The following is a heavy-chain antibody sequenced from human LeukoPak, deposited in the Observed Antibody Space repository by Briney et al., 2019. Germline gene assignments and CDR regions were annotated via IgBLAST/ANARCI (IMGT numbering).Heavy chain of an antibody. CDR1: GFTFSSYS. CDR2: ISSSSSYI. D-gene: IGHD6-19*01. Sequence: GGSLRLSCAASGFTFSSYSMNWVRQAPGKGLEWVSSISSSSSYIYYADSVKGRFTISRDNAKNSLYLQMNSLRAEGTAVYYCARAVGSGWALDYWGQGTLVTVSS. CDR3: ARAVGSGWALDY. V-gene: IGHV3-21*01. J-gene: IGHJ4*02.